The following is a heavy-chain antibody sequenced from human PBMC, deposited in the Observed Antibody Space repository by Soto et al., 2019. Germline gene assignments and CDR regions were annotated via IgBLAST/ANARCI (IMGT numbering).Heavy chain of an antibody. Sequence: SETLSLTCTVSGGSISSSSYYWGWIRQPPGKGLEWIGSIYYSGSTYYNPSLKSRVTISVDTSKNQFSLKLSSVTAADTAVYYCASLTYYDFWSGYYYGMDVWGQGTTVTV. J-gene: IGHJ6*02. D-gene: IGHD3-3*01. V-gene: IGHV4-39*01. CDR2: IYYSGST. CDR1: GGSISSSSYY. CDR3: ASLTYYDFWSGYYYGMDV.